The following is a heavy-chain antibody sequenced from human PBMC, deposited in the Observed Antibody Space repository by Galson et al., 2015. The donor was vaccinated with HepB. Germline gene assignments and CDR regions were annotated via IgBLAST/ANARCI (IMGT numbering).Heavy chain of an antibody. D-gene: IGHD1/OR15-1a*01. V-gene: IGHV3-23*01. J-gene: IGHJ4*02. CDR2: ISGSGGST. CDR1: GFTFSSYA. CDR3: AKDTRDGWTNSPIDY. Sequence: SLRLSCAASGFTFSSYAMSWVRQAPGKGLEWVSAISGSGGSTYYADSVKGRFTISRDNSKNTLYLQMNSLRAEDTAVYYCAKDTRDGWTNSPIDYWGQGTLVTVSS.